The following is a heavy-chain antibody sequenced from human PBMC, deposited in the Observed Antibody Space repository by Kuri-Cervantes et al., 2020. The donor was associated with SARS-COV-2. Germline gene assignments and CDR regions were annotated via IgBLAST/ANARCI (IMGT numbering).Heavy chain of an antibody. Sequence: ESLKISCAASGFTFDDYGMSWIRQPPGKGLEWIGEINHSGSTNYNPSLKSRVTISVDTSKNQFSLKLSSVTAADTAVYYCARGRIRPFDYWGQGTLVTVSS. CDR3: ARGRIRPFDY. J-gene: IGHJ4*02. V-gene: IGHV4-34*01. CDR1: GFTFDDYG. CDR2: INHSGST.